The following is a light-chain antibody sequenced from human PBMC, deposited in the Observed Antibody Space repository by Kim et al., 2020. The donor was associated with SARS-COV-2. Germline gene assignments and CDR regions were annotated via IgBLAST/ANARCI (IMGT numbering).Light chain of an antibody. Sequence: ASVGDRVTITCRASQTISSYLNWYQQKPGKAPKLLIYTTSSLESGVPSRFSVSGSGTDFALTISSLQPEDSATYYCQQSYNTPLTFGGGTKVDIK. J-gene: IGKJ4*01. CDR2: TTS. CDR3: QQSYNTPLT. V-gene: IGKV1-39*01. CDR1: QTISSY.